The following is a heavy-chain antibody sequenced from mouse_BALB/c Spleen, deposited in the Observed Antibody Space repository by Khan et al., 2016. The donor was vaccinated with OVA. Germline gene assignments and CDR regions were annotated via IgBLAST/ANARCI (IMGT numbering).Heavy chain of an antibody. CDR1: GFSLTNYG. Sequence: QVQLKQSGPSLVQPSQSLSITCTVSGFSLTNYGVHWVRQSPGKGLEWLGVIWSGGSTDYHAAFISRLSISKDNSKSQVFFKMNSLQPNDTAMYYSARNYDYDEGLAYWGQGTLVTVSA. D-gene: IGHD2-4*01. V-gene: IGHV2-2*02. CDR2: IWSGGST. J-gene: IGHJ3*01. CDR3: ARNYDYDEGLAY.